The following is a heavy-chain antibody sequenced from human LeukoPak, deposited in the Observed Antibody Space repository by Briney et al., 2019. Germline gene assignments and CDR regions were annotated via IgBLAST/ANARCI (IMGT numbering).Heavy chain of an antibody. V-gene: IGHV3-48*01. Sequence: GGSLRLSCAASGFTFSSYSMNWVRQAPGKGLEWVSYISSSSSTIYYADSVKGRFTISRDNAKNSLYLQMNSLRAEDTAVYYCSGDQRANIYWGQGTLVTVSS. CDR2: ISSSSSTI. CDR1: GFTFSSYS. D-gene: IGHD2-21*02. J-gene: IGHJ4*02. CDR3: SGDQRANIY.